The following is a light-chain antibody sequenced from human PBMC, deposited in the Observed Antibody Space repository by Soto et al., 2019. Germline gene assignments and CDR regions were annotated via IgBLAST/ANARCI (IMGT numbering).Light chain of an antibody. V-gene: IGLV2-14*01. CDR1: SSDFGVYDY. CDR3: SSYTNSSPYV. Sequence: QSVLTQPASVSGSPGQSITISCIGTSSDFGVYDYVSWYQHHPGKAPKLLIYEVSNRPSGVSNRFSGSKSGNTASLTISGLQAEDEADYYCSSYTNSSPYVFGTGTKVTVL. J-gene: IGLJ1*01. CDR2: EVS.